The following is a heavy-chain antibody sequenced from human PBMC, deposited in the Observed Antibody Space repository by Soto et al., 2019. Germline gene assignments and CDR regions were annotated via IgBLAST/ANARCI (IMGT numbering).Heavy chain of an antibody. CDR1: GGSINNNNYY. V-gene: IGHV4-39*01. CDR2: IYDSGST. J-gene: IGHJ3*02. Sequence: ASETLSLTCTVSGGSINNNNYYWGWIRQPPGKGLEWVGNIYDSGSTYYNPSLKSRVTISVDTSKNQFSLRLSSVTAADTAVYYCSRISNFDFWSGPDALDIWGQGTMVTVS. D-gene: IGHD3-3*01. CDR3: SRISNFDFWSGPDALDI.